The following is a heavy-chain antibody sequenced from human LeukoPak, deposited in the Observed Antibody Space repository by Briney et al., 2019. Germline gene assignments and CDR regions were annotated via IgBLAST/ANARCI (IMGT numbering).Heavy chain of an antibody. CDR2: IRNKANSYTT. V-gene: IGHV3-72*01. D-gene: IGHD4-11*01. CDR1: GFRFSYHY. J-gene: IGHJ4*02. CDR3: AREEFRNYVPFLDY. Sequence: PGGSLRLSCAASGFRFSYHYMDWVRQAPGKGLQWVGRIRNKANSYTTEYAASVRGRFTISRDDSNNSVYLQMSSLTTEDTAVYHCAREEFRNYVPFLDYWGQGNLVTVSS.